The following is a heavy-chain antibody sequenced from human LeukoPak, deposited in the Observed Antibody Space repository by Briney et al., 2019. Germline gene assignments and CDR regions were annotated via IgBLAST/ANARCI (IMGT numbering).Heavy chain of an antibody. J-gene: IGHJ4*02. CDR3: ARDSSSSSVDY. Sequence: GGSLRLSCAASGFTFSSYAMSWVRQAPGKGLEWVSAISGSGGSTYYADSVKGRFTISRDNAKNTLYLQMNSLRAEDTAVYYCARDSSSSSVDYWGQGTLVTVSS. CDR2: ISGSGGST. CDR1: GFTFSSYA. D-gene: IGHD6-6*01. V-gene: IGHV3-23*01.